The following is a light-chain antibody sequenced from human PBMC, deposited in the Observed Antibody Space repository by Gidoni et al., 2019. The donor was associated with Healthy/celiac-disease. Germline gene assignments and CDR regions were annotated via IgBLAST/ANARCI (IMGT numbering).Light chain of an antibody. CDR1: QSVSSN. CDR2: GAS. J-gene: IGKJ1*01. Sequence: EIVMTQSPATLSVSPGERATLSCRASQSVSSNLAWYQQKPGQAPRLLIYGASTRATGIPARFSGSGSGTEFTLTISSLQSEDFAVSYCQQYNNWWTFXQXTKVEIK. V-gene: IGKV3-15*01. CDR3: QQYNNWWT.